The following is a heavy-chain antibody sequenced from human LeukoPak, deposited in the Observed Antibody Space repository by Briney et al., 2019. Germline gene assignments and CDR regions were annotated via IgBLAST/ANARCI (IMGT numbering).Heavy chain of an antibody. V-gene: IGHV3-48*04. CDR2: ISSSGSTI. CDR3: AELGITMIGGV. D-gene: IGHD3-10*02. CDR1: GFTFSNYN. J-gene: IGHJ6*04. Sequence: GGSLRLSCAASGFTFSNYNMNWVRQAPGKGLEWVSYISSSGSTIYYADSVKGRFTISRDNAKNSLYLQMNSLRAEDTAVYYCAELGITMIGGVWGKGTTVTISS.